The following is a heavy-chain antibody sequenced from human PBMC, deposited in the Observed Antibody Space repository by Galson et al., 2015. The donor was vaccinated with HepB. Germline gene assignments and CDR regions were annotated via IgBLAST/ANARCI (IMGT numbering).Heavy chain of an antibody. D-gene: IGHD5-12*01. CDR3: ARVEGYNGYDLVRFFDF. CDR1: GDSLSTYY. J-gene: IGHJ3*01. CDR2: IYYSGST. V-gene: IGHV4-59*01. Sequence: LTCTVSGDSLSTYYWSWIRQPPGKGLEWIGSIYYSGSTIYSPSLKTRVTISVDRSKNQFSLSLSSVTAADTAVYYCARVEGYNGYDLVRFFDFWGQGTKVAVSS.